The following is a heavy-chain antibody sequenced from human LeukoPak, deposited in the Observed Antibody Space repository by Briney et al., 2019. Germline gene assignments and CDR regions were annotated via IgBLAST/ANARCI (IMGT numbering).Heavy chain of an antibody. CDR1: GYTFTSYD. V-gene: IGHV1-8*01. CDR3: ARSGYDSSGYYYGLADY. CDR2: MNPNSGNT. J-gene: IGHJ4*02. Sequence: GASVKVSCKASGYTFTSYDINWVRQATGQGLEWMGWMNPNSGNTGYAQKFQGRVTMTRNTSISTAYMELSSLRSEDTAVYYCARSGYDSSGYYYGLADYWGQGTLVTVSS. D-gene: IGHD3-22*01.